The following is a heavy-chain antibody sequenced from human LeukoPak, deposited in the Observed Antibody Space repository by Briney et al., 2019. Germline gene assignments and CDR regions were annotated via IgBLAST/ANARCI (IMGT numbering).Heavy chain of an antibody. CDR1: GFTFSSYA. Sequence: GGSLRLSCAASGFTFSSYAMSWVRQAPGKGLEWVSAISGSGGSTYYADSVKGRFTISRDNSKNTLYLQMNSLRAEDTAVYYCAKDIRDVGWLLPLLLGAFDIWGQGTMVTVSS. D-gene: IGHD3-22*01. J-gene: IGHJ3*02. V-gene: IGHV3-23*01. CDR3: AKDIRDVGWLLPLLLGAFDI. CDR2: ISGSGGST.